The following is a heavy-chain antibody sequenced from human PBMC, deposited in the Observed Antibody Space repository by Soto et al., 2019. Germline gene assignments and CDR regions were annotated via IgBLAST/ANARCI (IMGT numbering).Heavy chain of an antibody. V-gene: IGHV1-46*01. D-gene: IGHD3-22*01. CDR1: GYTFTSCY. Sequence: ASVKVSCKASGYTFTSCYMHWVRQAPGQGLEWMGIINPSGGSTSYAQKFQGRVTMTRDTSTSTVYMELSSLRSEDTAVYYCASSGYLVAEFDPWGQGTPVTVSS. CDR3: ASSGYLVAEFDP. J-gene: IGHJ5*02. CDR2: INPSGGST.